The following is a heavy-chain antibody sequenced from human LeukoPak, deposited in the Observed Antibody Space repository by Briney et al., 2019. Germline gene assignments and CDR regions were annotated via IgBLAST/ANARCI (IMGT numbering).Heavy chain of an antibody. CDR3: ARAQYSSSPYYFDY. J-gene: IGHJ4*02. CDR1: GYTFTSCG. Sequence: GASVKVSCKASGYTFTSCGISWVRQAPGQGLEWMGWISAYNGNTNYAQRLQGRVTMTTDTSTSTAYMELRTLRSDDTAVYYCARAQYSSSPYYFDYWGRGTLVTVSS. CDR2: ISAYNGNT. V-gene: IGHV1-18*01. D-gene: IGHD6-6*01.